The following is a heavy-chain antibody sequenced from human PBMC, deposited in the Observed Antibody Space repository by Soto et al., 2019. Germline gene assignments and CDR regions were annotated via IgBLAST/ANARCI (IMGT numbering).Heavy chain of an antibody. CDR2: INAGNGNT. J-gene: IGHJ3*02. D-gene: IGHD3-22*01. V-gene: IGHV1-3*01. CDR1: GYTFTSYA. CDR3: ARDYYDSRGRAFDI. Sequence: ASVKVSCKASGYTFTSYAMHWVRQAPGKRREGMGWINAGNGNTKYSQKFQGRVTITRDTSASTGYMELSSLRSEDTAFYYCARDYYDSRGRAFDIWGQGTMVTVSS.